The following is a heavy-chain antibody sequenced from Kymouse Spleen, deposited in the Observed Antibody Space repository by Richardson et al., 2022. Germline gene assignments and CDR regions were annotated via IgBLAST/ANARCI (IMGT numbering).Heavy chain of an antibody. V-gene: IGHV1-69*05. Sequence: QVQLVQSGAEVKKPGSSVKVSCKASGGTFSSYAISWVRQAPGQGLEWMGGIIPIFGTANYAQKFQGRVTITTDESTSTAYMELSSLRSEDTAVYYCARQYYDILTGYYNPFDYWGQGTLVTVSS. CDR2: IIPIFGTA. CDR1: GGTFSSYA. CDR3: ARQYYDILTGYYNPFDY. D-gene: IGHD3-9*01. J-gene: IGHJ4*02.